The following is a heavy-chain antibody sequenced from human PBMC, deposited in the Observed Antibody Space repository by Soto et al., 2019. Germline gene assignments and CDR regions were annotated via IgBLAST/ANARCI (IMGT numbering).Heavy chain of an antibody. CDR3: ARGRTRYCSGGSCYNWFDP. CDR1: GGTFSSYT. V-gene: IGHV1-69*02. J-gene: IGHJ5*02. Sequence: QVQLVQSGAEVKKPGSSVKVSCKASGGTFSSYTISWVRQAPGQGLEWMGRIIPILGIANYAQKFQGRVTITADKATSPAYLELSRRRPEDTAVYYCARGRTRYCSGGSCYNWFDPWGQGTLVTVSS. D-gene: IGHD2-15*01. CDR2: IIPILGIA.